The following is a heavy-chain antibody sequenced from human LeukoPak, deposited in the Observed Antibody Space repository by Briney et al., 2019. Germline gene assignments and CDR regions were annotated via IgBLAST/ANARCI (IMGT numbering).Heavy chain of an antibody. D-gene: IGHD1-26*01. J-gene: IGHJ5*02. Sequence: ASVKVSCKASGYTFTSYDINWVRQATGQGLEWMGWMNPNSGNTCYAQKFQGRVTMTRNTSISTAYRELSSLRCEGTAVYYCARDQGRGSYYLWGQGTLVTVSS. CDR2: MNPNSGNT. CDR3: ARDQGRGSYYL. CDR1: GYTFTSYD. V-gene: IGHV1-8*01.